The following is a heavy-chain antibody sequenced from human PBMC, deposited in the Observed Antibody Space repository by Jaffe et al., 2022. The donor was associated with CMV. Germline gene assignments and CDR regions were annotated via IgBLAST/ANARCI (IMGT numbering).Heavy chain of an antibody. CDR1: GFTVSSNY. D-gene: IGHD2-15*01. V-gene: IGHV3-53*01. CDR2: IYSGGST. Sequence: EVQLVESGGGLIQPGGSLRLSCAASGFTVSSNYMSWVRQAPGKGLEWVSVIYSGGSTYYADSVKGRFTISRDNSKNTLYLQMNSLRAEDTAVYYCARALQGARVVPPYYYGMDVWGQGTTVTVSS. J-gene: IGHJ6*02. CDR3: ARALQGARVVPPYYYGMDV.